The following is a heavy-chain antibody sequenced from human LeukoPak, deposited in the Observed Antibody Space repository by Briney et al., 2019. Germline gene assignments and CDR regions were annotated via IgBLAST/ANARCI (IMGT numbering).Heavy chain of an antibody. CDR2: IYSGGST. D-gene: IGHD6-13*01. CDR1: GFTVSSNY. Sequence: GGSLRLSCAASGFTVSSNYMSWVRQAPGKWLEWVSVIYSGGSTYYADSVKGRFTISRDNSKNTLYLQMNSLRAEDTAVYYCARTLYISAAPGGLDTWGQGTLVTVSS. CDR3: ARTLYISAAPGGLDT. J-gene: IGHJ5*02. V-gene: IGHV3-53*01.